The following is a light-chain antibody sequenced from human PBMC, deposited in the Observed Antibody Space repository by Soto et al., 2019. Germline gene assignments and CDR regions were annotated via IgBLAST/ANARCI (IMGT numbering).Light chain of an antibody. J-gene: IGKJ1*01. CDR2: GAS. V-gene: IGKV1-5*01. Sequence: DIQMTQSPSSLSPSVGDRVTITCWASRSISDWLAWYQQKPGKAPELLIFGASNLKSGVSSRFSGSGSGTEFTLTISRLQPDDVATYYCQEYNSYSGTFGPGTKVDIK. CDR1: RSISDW. CDR3: QEYNSYSGT.